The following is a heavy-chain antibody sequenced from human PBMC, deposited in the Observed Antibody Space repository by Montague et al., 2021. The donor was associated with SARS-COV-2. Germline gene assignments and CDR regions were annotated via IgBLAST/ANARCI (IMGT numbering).Heavy chain of an antibody. CDR1: GDSIGSYH. V-gene: IGHV4-59*01. CDR3: ARGAGGGTTFVYDL. D-gene: IGHD2/OR15-2a*01. J-gene: IGHJ3*01. CDR2: IYNSGT. Sequence: ETLSLTCSVSGDSIGSYHWSWIRQPPGKGLEYNGYIYNSGTNYNPSLKSRVTISVDTSNNQYSLKLSSVTAADTAVYYCARGAGGGTTFVYDLWGQGTMVTVSS.